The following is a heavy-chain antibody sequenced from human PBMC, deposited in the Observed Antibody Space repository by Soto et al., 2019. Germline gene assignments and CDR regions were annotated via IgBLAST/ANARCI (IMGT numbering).Heavy chain of an antibody. Sequence: AVKVSCKASGGTFSSYAISWVRQAPGQGLEWMGGIIPIFGTANYAQKFQGRVTITADESTSRAYRGPRSLKSEDTAVYYRARXCGGSCYSDYYYYGMDVWGQRPTVTVSS. CDR2: IIPIFGTA. J-gene: IGHJ6*01. CDR3: ARXCGGSCYSDYYYYGMDV. D-gene: IGHD2-15*01. V-gene: IGHV1-69*01. CDR1: GGTFSSYA.